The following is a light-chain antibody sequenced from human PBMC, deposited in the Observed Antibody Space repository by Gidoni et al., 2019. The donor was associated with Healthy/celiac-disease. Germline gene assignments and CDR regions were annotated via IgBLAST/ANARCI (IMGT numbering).Light chain of an antibody. CDR1: QDISNY. CDR2: DAS. J-gene: IGKJ2*01. CDR3: QQYDNFPPYT. Sequence: DIQMTQSPSSLSASVGDRVTITCQASQDISNYLNWYQQKPGKAPKLLIYDASNLETGVPSRFSGSGSGTDFTFTISSLQPEDIATYYCQQYDNFPPYTFGQGTKLEMK. V-gene: IGKV1-33*01.